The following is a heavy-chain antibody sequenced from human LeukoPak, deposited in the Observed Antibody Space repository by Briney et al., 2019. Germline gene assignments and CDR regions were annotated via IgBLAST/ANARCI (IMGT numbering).Heavy chain of an antibody. CDR2: ISFDGSNK. CDR3: AKDYYGSGSYYSPLS. J-gene: IGHJ5*02. D-gene: IGHD3-10*01. Sequence: PGRSLRLSCAVSGFTFSDYGMHWVRQAPGKGLEWVAVISFDGSNKYYADSVKGRFTISRDNSKNTLYLQMNSLRAEDTAVYYCAKDYYGSGSYYSPLSWGQGTLVPVSS. V-gene: IGHV3-30*18. CDR1: GFTFSDYG.